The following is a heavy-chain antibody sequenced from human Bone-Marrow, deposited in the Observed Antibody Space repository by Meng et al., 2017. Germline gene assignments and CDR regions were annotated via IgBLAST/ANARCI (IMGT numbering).Heavy chain of an antibody. CDR3: ARDRELAAAGSTDY. D-gene: IGHD6-13*01. Sequence: GESLKISCAASGFTFSSYSMNWVRQAPGKGLEWVSSISSSSSYIYYADSVKGRFTISRDNAKNSLYLQMNSLRAEDMAVYYCARDRELAAAGSTDYWGQGTLVTVSS. V-gene: IGHV3-21*01. CDR1: GFTFSSYS. CDR2: ISSSSSYI. J-gene: IGHJ4*02.